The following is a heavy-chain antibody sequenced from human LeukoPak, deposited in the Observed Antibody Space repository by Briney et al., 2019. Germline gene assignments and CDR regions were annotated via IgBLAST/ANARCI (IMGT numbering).Heavy chain of an antibody. Sequence: PGGSLRLSCAASGFTFDDYAMHWVRQAPGKGLEWVSGISWNSGSIAYADSVKGRFTISRDNAKNSLYLQMNSLRAEDTALYYCAKPLFYGDYAVFDSWGQGTLVTVSS. J-gene: IGHJ4*02. CDR3: AKPLFYGDYAVFDS. CDR1: GFTFDDYA. V-gene: IGHV3-9*01. D-gene: IGHD4-17*01. CDR2: ISWNSGSI.